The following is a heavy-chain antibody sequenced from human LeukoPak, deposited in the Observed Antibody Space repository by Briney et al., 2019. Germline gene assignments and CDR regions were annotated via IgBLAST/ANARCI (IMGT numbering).Heavy chain of an antibody. CDR2: AYHSGRT. V-gene: IGHV4-4*02. CDR1: GGSISSSNW. J-gene: IGHJ3*02. CDR3: ARDYRFYCSSTNCPPEAFDI. Sequence: SETLSLTCAVSGGSISSSNWWSWVRQPPGKGLEWIGEAYHSGRTNYNPPLKSRVTISVDKSKNQFSLKLSSVTAADTAVYYCARDYRFYCSSTNCPPEAFDIWGQGTMVTVSS. D-gene: IGHD2-2*01.